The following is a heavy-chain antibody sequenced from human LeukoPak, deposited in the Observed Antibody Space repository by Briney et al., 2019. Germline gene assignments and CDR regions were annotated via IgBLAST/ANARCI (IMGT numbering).Heavy chain of an antibody. Sequence: PSETLSLTYAVYGGSFSGYYWSWIRQPPGKGLEWIGEINHSGSTNYNPSLKSRVTISVDTSKNQFSLKLSSVTAADTAVYYCVMGYCSGGSCHPNDAFDIWGQGTMVTVSS. CDR1: GGSFSGYY. CDR3: VMGYCSGGSCHPNDAFDI. J-gene: IGHJ3*02. V-gene: IGHV4-34*01. CDR2: INHSGST. D-gene: IGHD2-15*01.